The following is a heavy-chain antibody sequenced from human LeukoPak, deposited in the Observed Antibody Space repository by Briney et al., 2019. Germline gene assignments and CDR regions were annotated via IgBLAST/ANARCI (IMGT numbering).Heavy chain of an antibody. Sequence: GGSLRLSCAASGFTFSSYAMSWVRRAPGKGLEWVSAISGSGGSTYYADSVKGRFTISRDNSKNALYLQMNSLRAEDTAVYYCAKAPSNDYGDYYFDYWGQVTLVTVSS. J-gene: IGHJ4*02. CDR3: AKAPSNDYGDYYFDY. CDR1: GFTFSSYA. CDR2: ISGSGGST. V-gene: IGHV3-23*01. D-gene: IGHD4-17*01.